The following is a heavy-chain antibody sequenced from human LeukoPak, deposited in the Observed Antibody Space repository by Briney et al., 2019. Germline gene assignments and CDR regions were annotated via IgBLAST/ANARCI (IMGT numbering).Heavy chain of an antibody. Sequence: GGSLRLSCAASGFTFSNAWMSWVRQAPGKGLEWVGRIKSKTDGGTTDYAAPVKGRFTVSRDDSKNTLYLQMNSLRAEDTAVYYCARAVETYSGYDSYAFDYWGQGTLVTVSS. CDR3: ARAVETYSGYDSYAFDY. CDR2: IKSKTDGGTT. J-gene: IGHJ4*02. V-gene: IGHV3-15*01. CDR1: GFTFSNAW. D-gene: IGHD5-12*01.